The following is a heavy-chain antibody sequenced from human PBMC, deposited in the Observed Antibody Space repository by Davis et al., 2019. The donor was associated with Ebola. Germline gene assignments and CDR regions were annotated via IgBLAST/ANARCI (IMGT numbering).Heavy chain of an antibody. J-gene: IGHJ5*02. V-gene: IGHV3-49*03. D-gene: IGHD3-16*01. CDR3: TRAPWGLQMGVRFDP. CDR2: IRSKAYGGTT. Sequence: PGGSLRLSCTASGFTFGDYAMSWFRQAPGKGLEWVGFIRSKAYGGTTEYAASVKGRFTISRDDSKSIAYLQMNSLKTEDTAVYYCTRAPWGLQMGVRFDPWGQGTLVTVSS. CDR1: GFTFGDYA.